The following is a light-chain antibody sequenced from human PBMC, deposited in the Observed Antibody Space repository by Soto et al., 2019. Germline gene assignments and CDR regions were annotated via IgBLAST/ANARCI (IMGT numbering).Light chain of an antibody. CDR2: LNSDGSH. CDR1: SGHSSYA. V-gene: IGLV4-69*01. Sequence: QPVLTQSPSASASLGASVKLTCTLSSGHSSYAIAWHQQQPEKGPRYLMKLNSDGSHSKGDGIPDRFSGSSSGAERYLTISSRQSEEEADSYCQTWGTGIVVFGGGTKVTVL. CDR3: QTWGTGIVV. J-gene: IGLJ2*01.